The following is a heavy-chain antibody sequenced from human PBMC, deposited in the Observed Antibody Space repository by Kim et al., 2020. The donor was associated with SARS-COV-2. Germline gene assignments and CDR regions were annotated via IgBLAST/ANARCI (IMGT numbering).Heavy chain of an antibody. CDR3: ARSGFLLGNWFDP. J-gene: IGHJ5*02. D-gene: IGHD7-27*01. Sequence: SETLSLTCTVSGGSISSSSYYWGWIRQPPGKGLEWIGSIYYSGSTYYNPSLKSRVTISVDTSKNQFSLKLSSVTAADTAVYYCARSGFLLGNWFDPWGQGTLVTVSS. CDR1: GGSISSSSYY. CDR2: IYYSGST. V-gene: IGHV4-39*01.